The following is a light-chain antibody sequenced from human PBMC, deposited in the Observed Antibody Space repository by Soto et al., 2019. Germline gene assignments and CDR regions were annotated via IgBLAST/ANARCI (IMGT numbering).Light chain of an antibody. CDR2: GVT. Sequence: LTQPASGSGSPGQSITISCTGSGSDIGAYNYVSWYQQHPGRAPKLLIHGVTRRPSGVSSRFSASKSAYTASLTISGLQAEDEANYFCSSFTTSYFYVFGTGTKVTVL. J-gene: IGLJ1*01. V-gene: IGLV2-14*01. CDR3: SSFTTSYFYV. CDR1: GSDIGAYNY.